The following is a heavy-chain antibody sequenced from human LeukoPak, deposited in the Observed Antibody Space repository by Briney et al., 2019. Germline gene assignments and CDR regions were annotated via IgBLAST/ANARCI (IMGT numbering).Heavy chain of an antibody. J-gene: IGHJ4*02. Sequence: SETLSLTCTVSGGSISSSSYYWGWIRQPPGKGLEWIGSIYYSGSTNYNPSLKSRVTISVDTSKNQFSMKLSSVTAADTAVYYCARLTPGGLWYTPLYYFDYWGQGTLVTVSS. V-gene: IGHV4-39*07. CDR1: GGSISSSSYY. CDR3: ARLTPGGLWYTPLYYFDY. D-gene: IGHD4/OR15-4a*01. CDR2: IYYSGST.